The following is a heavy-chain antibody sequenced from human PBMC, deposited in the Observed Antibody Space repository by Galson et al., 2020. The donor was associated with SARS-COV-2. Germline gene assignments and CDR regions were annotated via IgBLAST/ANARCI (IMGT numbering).Heavy chain of an antibody. J-gene: IGHJ4*02. Sequence: SETLSLPCAVYGGSLSGYSWSWIRQPPGKGLEWIGEINHSGSTNYNPSLKSRVTISVDTSKNQFSLKLSSVTAADTAVYYCATTSTYNWNDPGLDYWGQGTLVTVSS. V-gene: IGHV4-34*01. CDR1: GGSLSGYS. CDR2: INHSGST. CDR3: ATTSTYNWNDPGLDY. D-gene: IGHD1-1*01.